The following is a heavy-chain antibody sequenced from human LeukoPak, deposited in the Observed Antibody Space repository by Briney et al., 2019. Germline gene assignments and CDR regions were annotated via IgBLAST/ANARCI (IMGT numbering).Heavy chain of an antibody. CDR3: ARDRSGYDYPYFDY. J-gene: IGHJ4*02. D-gene: IGHD5-12*01. Sequence: SQTLSLTCTVSGGSISSGGYYWSWIRQHPGKGLEWIGNIYYSGSTYYNPSLKSRVTILVDTSKNQFSLKLNSVTAADTAVYYCARDRSGYDYPYFDYWGQGTLVTVSS. CDR2: IYYSGST. V-gene: IGHV4-31*03. CDR1: GGSISSGGYY.